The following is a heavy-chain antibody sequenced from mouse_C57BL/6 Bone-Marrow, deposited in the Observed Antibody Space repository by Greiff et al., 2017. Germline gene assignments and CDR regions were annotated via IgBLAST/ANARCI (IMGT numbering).Heavy chain of an antibody. CDR1: GYTFTTYP. Sequence: VMLVESGAELVKPGASVKMSCKASGYTFTTYPIEWMKQNHGKSLEWIGNFHPYNDDTKYNEKFKGKATLTVEKSSSTVYLELSRLTSDDSAVYYCARGGNYGGYYFDYWGQGTTLTVSS. CDR3: ARGGNYGGYYFDY. V-gene: IGHV1-47*01. D-gene: IGHD2-1*01. J-gene: IGHJ2*01. CDR2: FHPYNDDT.